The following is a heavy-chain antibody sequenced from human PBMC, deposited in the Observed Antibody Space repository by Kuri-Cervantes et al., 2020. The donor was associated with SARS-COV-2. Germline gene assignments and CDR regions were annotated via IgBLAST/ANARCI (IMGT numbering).Heavy chain of an antibody. D-gene: IGHD3-3*01. J-gene: IGHJ4*02. CDR1: GFTFSSYA. V-gene: IGHV3-30-3*01. CDR2: ISYDGSNK. CDR3: AKGGDFWSGFTYFDS. Sequence: GESLKISCAASGFTFSSYAMHWVRQAPGKGLEWVAVISYDGSNKYYADSVKGRFTISRDNFKNTLFLQMNSLRSEDTAMYYCAKGGDFWSGFTYFDSCGPGTLVTVSS.